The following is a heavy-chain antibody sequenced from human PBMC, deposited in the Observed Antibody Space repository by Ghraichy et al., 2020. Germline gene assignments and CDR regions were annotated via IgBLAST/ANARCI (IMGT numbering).Heavy chain of an antibody. D-gene: IGHD3-3*01. CDR3: ASEIFGVVIDPPGIDY. V-gene: IGHV3-74*01. CDR2: INSDGSST. J-gene: IGHJ4*02. CDR1: GFTFSSYW. Sequence: GGSLRLSCAASGFTFSSYWMHWVRQAPGKGLVWVSRINSDGSSTSYADSVKGRFTISRDNAKNTLYLQMNSLRAEDTAVYYCASEIFGVVIDPPGIDYWGQGTLVTVSS.